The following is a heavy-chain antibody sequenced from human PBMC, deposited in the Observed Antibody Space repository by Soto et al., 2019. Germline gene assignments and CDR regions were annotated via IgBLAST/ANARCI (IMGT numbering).Heavy chain of an antibody. Sequence: SVKVSCKASGVSFSTLGINWVRQAPGQGLEWMGGIIPLFGKARYAETSQGRVTITADTSTGTAYMEVSSLRSDDTAVFYCATAHNSGWYFFDYWGPGTLVTVSS. D-gene: IGHD6-19*01. J-gene: IGHJ4*02. CDR3: ATAHNSGWYFFDY. V-gene: IGHV1-69*06. CDR1: GVSFSTLG. CDR2: IIPLFGKA.